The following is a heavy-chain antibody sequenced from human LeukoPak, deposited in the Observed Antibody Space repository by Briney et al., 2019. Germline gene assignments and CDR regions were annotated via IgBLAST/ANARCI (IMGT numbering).Heavy chain of an antibody. Sequence: ASVKVSCKASGYTFTSYGISWVRQAPGQGLEWMGWISAYNGNTNYAQKLQGRVTMTTDTSTSTAYMELRSLRSDDTAVYYCARDLGEGIYYYDSSGYYLAWGQGTLVTLSS. D-gene: IGHD3-22*01. CDR3: ARDLGEGIYYYDSSGYYLA. CDR1: GYTFTSYG. V-gene: IGHV1-18*01. CDR2: ISAYNGNT. J-gene: IGHJ5*02.